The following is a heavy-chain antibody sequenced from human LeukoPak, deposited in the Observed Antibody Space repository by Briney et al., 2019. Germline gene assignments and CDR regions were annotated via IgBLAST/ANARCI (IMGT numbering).Heavy chain of an antibody. J-gene: IGHJ4*02. V-gene: IGHV3-74*01. CDR1: GFTFSNYW. Sequence: GGSLRLSCAASGFTFSNYWMHWVRQAPGKGLVWVSRISGDGSGITFADSVKGRFSISRDNAKNTLYLQMNSLRAEDTAIYYCARRGGLGYGDLDYWGQGTLVTVSS. CDR3: ARRGGLGYGDLDY. CDR2: ISGDGSGI. D-gene: IGHD4-17*01.